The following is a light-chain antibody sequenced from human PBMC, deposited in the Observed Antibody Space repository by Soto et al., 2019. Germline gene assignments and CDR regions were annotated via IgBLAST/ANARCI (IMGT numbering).Light chain of an antibody. J-gene: IGLJ3*02. Sequence: SYELTQPPSVSVAPGKTARITCGGNNIGSKSVHWYQQRPGQAPVLVIYHDSDRPSGIPERFSGSNSGNTATLTISWVEAGDEADYYCQVWDSRSDRGVFGGGTKVTVL. CDR2: HDS. CDR1: NIGSKS. CDR3: QVWDSRSDRGV. V-gene: IGLV3-21*04.